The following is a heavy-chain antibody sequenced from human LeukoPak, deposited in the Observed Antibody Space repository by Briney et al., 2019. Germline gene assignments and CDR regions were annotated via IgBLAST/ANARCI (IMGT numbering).Heavy chain of an antibody. CDR3: ARAVVVAATPTDLDY. CDR1: GGSISSGGYY. V-gene: IGHV4-31*03. D-gene: IGHD2-15*01. CDR2: IYYSGST. Sequence: PSQTLSLICTVSGGSISSGGYYWSWIRQHPGKGLEWIGYIYYSGSTYCNPSLKSRVTISVDTSKNQFSLKLSSVTAADTAVYYCARAVVVAATPTDLDYWGQGTLVTVSS. J-gene: IGHJ4*02.